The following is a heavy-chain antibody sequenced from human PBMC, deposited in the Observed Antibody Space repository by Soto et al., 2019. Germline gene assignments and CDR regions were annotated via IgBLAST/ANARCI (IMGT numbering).Heavy chain of an antibody. CDR1: GDNVSSKSAA. J-gene: IGHJ5*02. Sequence: PSQTLSLTCAISGDNVSSKSAAWNWIRLSPSRGLEWLGRTYYKSKWYTEYATSVEGRITLSPDTSKNQFSLQLNSVTPEDTALYFCARSDASVLAGVFLDPWGQGTLVTVS. D-gene: IGHD3-16*01. CDR2: TYYKSKWYT. CDR3: ARSDASVLAGVFLDP. V-gene: IGHV6-1*01.